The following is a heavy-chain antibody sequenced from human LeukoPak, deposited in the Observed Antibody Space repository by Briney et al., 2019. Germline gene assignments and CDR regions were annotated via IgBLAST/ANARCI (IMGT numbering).Heavy chain of an antibody. D-gene: IGHD6-6*01. CDR3: AKLVIAARPGDAFDI. Sequence: GGSLRLSCAASGFTFDDYAMHWVRQAPGKGLEWVSGISWNSGSIGYADSVKGRFTISRDNAKNSLYLQMNSLRAEDTALYYCAKLVIAARPGDAFDIWGQGTMVTVSS. J-gene: IGHJ3*02. CDR1: GFTFDDYA. CDR2: ISWNSGSI. V-gene: IGHV3-9*01.